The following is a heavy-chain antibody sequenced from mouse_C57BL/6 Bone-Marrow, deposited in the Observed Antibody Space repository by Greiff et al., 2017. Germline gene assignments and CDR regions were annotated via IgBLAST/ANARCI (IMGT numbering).Heavy chain of an antibody. J-gene: IGHJ2*01. CDR3: ASMVTTGGDYFDY. V-gene: IGHV1-64*01. CDR2: IHPNSGST. CDR1: GYTFTSYW. Sequence: QVQLQQPGAELVKPGASVKLSCKASGYTFTSYWMHWVKQRPGQGLEWIGMIHPNSGSTNYNEKFKSKDTLTVDKSSSTAYMQLSSLTSEDSAVYYCASMVTTGGDYFDYWGQGTTLTVSS. D-gene: IGHD2-2*01.